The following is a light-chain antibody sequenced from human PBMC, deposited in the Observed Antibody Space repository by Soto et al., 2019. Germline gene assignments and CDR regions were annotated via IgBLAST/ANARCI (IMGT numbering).Light chain of an antibody. V-gene: IGKV1-5*03. CDR3: QQYNGYWT. CDR1: QSISNS. Sequence: DIQMTQSPSTLSASVGDRVTLTCRASQSISNSLAWYQQKPGKAPKLLIYEASSLKSGVPSRFSGSGSGTEYTLTISSLQPDDFATYYCQQYNGYWTFGQGTKVAIK. CDR2: EAS. J-gene: IGKJ1*01.